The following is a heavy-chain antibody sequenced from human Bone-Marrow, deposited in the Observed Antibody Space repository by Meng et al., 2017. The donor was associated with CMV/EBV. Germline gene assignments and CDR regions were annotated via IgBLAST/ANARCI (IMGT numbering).Heavy chain of an antibody. CDR1: GGSFSGYY. V-gene: IGHV4-34*01. CDR3: ARSGRWGAVISPRVSGWFDP. Sequence: SETLSLTCAVYGGSFSGYYWSWIRQPPGKGLEWVGEINHSGSTNYNPSLKSRITISVDTSKNQFSLKLSSVTVADTAVYYCARSGRWGAVISPRVSGWFDPWGQGTLVTFSS. J-gene: IGHJ5*02. CDR2: INHSGST. D-gene: IGHD3-10*01.